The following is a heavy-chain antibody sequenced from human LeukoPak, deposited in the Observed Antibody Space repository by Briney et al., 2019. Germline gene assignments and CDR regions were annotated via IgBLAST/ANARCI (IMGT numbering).Heavy chain of an antibody. CDR1: GFCFSTYS. CDR2: IYNSGSKT. CDR3: SKDVVPDSGWDLDY. V-gene: IGHV3-23*05. D-gene: IGHD6-19*01. J-gene: IGHJ4*02. Sequence: GGSLRLSCAASGFCFSTYSMTWVRQGPGKGLGWVSSIYNSGSKTFYADSVKGRFTISRDNSKNTLYLQMNSLTAEDTAIYYCSKDVVPDSGWDLDYWGQGTLVTVSS.